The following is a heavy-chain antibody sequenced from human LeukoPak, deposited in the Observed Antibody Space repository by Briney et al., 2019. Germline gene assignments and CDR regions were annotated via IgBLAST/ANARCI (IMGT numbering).Heavy chain of an antibody. CDR3: GRDRYASSDYYYY. D-gene: IGHD3-22*01. V-gene: IGHV1-2*02. CDR1: GYTFTGYY. J-gene: IGHJ4*02. Sequence: ASVKVSCKASGYTFTGYYMYWVRQAPGQGLEWMGWINPNSGGTDYAQKFQGRVTMTRDTSISTAYMELSRLTSDDTAVYYCGRDRYASSDYYYYWGQGALVTVSS. CDR2: INPNSGGT.